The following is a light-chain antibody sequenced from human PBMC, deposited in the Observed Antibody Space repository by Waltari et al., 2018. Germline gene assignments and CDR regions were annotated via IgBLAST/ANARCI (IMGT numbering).Light chain of an antibody. V-gene: IGLV1-40*01. CDR2: DNT. J-gene: IGLJ2*01. CDR3: FSYAGGPRI. CDR1: SSNIGAGYG. Sequence: QSVLTQPPSLSGAPGQRVTISCTGRSSNIGAGYGVQWYQQFPGTAPKLLIYDNTNRPSGVPARFSGSKSGNTASLTISGLRTEDEADYYCFSYAGGPRIFGGGTKLTVL.